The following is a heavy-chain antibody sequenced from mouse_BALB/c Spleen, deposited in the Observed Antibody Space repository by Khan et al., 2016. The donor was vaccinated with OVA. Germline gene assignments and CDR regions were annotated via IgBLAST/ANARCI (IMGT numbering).Heavy chain of an antibody. CDR1: GYSITSGYA. CDR3: ARGNYYGYYFDY. CDR2: ISYSGVT. V-gene: IGHV3-2*02. D-gene: IGHD1-1*01. J-gene: IGHJ2*01. Sequence: EVKLLESGPGLVKPSQSLSLTCTVTGYSITSGYAWNWIRQFPGNKLEWMGYISYSGVTSYIPSLKSRISITRDTSKNQFFLQLNSVTTEDTATYDCARGNYYGYYFDYWGQGTTLTVSS.